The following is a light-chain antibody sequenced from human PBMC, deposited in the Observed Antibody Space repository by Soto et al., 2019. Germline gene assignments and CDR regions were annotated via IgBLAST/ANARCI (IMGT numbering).Light chain of an antibody. Sequence: ETVLTQSPGTMSLSAGERATLSWRASQSVFSSYLAWYQKKPGQAPRLLIYGASSRATGIPDRFSGSGSGTDFTLTISSLEPEDFAVYYCQQYGSSPWTFGQGTKVDIK. V-gene: IGKV3-20*01. CDR2: GAS. CDR3: QQYGSSPWT. CDR1: QSVFSSY. J-gene: IGKJ1*01.